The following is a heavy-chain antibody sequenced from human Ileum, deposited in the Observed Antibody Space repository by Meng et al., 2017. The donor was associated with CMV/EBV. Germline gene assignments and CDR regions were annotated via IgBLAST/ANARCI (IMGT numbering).Heavy chain of an antibody. V-gene: IGHV1-18*01. J-gene: IGHJ6*02. D-gene: IGHD2-2*01. CDR3: AREGYCSSTSCWLGSSYYYYYGMDV. CDR2: ISAYNGNT. CDR1: GYTFTSYG. Sequence: ASVKVSCKASGYTFTSYGISWVRQAPGQGLEWMGWISAYNGNTNYAQKLQGRVTMTTDTSTSTAYMELRSLRSDDTAVYYCAREGYCSSTSCWLGSSYYYYYGMDVWGQGTTVT.